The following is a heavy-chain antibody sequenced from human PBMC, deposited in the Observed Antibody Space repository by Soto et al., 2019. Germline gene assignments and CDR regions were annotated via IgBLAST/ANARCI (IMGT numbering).Heavy chain of an antibody. Sequence: GGSLRLSCAASGFTFSSYGMRWVRQAPGKGLEWVAGISYDGSNKYYADSLKGRFTISRDNSKNTLYLQMNRIRVEATDAAFYANAMVRGVIDYYYPMDVWGQGTTVTVSS. J-gene: IGHJ6*02. CDR3: ANAMVRGVIDYYYPMDV. CDR2: ISYDGSNK. V-gene: IGHV3-30*18. CDR1: GFTFSSYG. D-gene: IGHD3-10*01.